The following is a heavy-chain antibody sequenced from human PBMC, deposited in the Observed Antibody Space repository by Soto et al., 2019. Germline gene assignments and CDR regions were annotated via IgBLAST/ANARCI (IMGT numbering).Heavy chain of an antibody. CDR3: ASTKYDSSAYYYWYLGL. V-gene: IGHV1-69*06. J-gene: IGHJ2*01. CDR1: EDTFRNYA. CDR2: IIPIFGTA. D-gene: IGHD3-22*01. Sequence: QVELVQSGAEVKKPGSSVKVSCQASEDTFRNYAISWVRQAPGQGLGWMGGIIPIFGTANYAQKFQGRVKITADTSENTVYLELSSLRSDDTAFYYCASTKYDSSAYYYWYLGLWGRGTLVTVSS.